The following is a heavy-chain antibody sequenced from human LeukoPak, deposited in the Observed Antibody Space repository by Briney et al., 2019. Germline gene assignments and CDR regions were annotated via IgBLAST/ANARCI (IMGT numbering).Heavy chain of an antibody. Sequence: GGSLRLSCVASGFTFSSYWMAWVRQAPGKGLEWVANINPTGSEEYYLASVKGRFTISRDNAKSSLYLQIDSLGAEDTAVYYCAREGTTGTFSRWFDPWGQGTLVTVSS. D-gene: IGHD1-1*01. V-gene: IGHV3-7*01. CDR2: INPTGSEE. CDR1: GFTFSSYW. CDR3: AREGTTGTFSRWFDP. J-gene: IGHJ5*02.